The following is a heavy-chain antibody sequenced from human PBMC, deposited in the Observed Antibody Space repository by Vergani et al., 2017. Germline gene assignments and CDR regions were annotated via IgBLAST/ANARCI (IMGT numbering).Heavy chain of an antibody. D-gene: IGHD6-13*01. Sequence: EVQLVESGGGLVQPGGSLRLSCAASGFTFSSYWMSWVRQAPGKGLEWGANIKQDGSEKYYVDSVKGRFTISRDNAKNSLYLQMNSLRAEDTAVYYCARGEKQQLVGAEYFQHWGQGTLVTVSS. CDR2: IKQDGSEK. CDR1: GFTFSSYW. CDR3: ARGEKQQLVGAEYFQH. J-gene: IGHJ1*01. V-gene: IGHV3-7*03.